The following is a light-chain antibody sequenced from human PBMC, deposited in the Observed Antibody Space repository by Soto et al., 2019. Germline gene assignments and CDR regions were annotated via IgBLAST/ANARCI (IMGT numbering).Light chain of an antibody. J-gene: IGLJ2*01. CDR1: SSDVGGYDY. V-gene: IGLV2-14*01. CDR2: DVS. Sequence: QSALTQPASVSGSPGQSITISCTGSSSDVGGYDYVSWYQQHPGKAPKLMIYDVSNRPSGVSNHFSGSKSANTASLPISGIQAEDEADYYCSSYSSSSTLFGGGTKLTVL. CDR3: SSYSSSSTL.